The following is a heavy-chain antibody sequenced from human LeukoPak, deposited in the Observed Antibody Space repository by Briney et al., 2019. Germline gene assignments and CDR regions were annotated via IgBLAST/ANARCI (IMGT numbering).Heavy chain of an antibody. Sequence: ASVKVSCKASGDSSSSHYMHWVRQAPGQGLEWMGWINPNSGGTNYAQKFQGRVTMTRDTSISTAYMELSRLRSDDTAVYYCARESWLELLSEPRPNYYYYMDVWGKGTTVTVSS. V-gene: IGHV1-2*02. CDR2: INPNSGGT. D-gene: IGHD1-7*01. CDR3: ARESWLELLSEPRPNYYYYMDV. J-gene: IGHJ6*03. CDR1: GDSSSSHY.